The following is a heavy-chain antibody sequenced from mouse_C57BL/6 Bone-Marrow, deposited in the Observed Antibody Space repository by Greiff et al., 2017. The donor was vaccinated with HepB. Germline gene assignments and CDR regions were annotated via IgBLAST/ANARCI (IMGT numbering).Heavy chain of an antibody. CDR3: AGGGAWFAY. V-gene: IGHV2-2*01. J-gene: IGHJ3*01. CDR2: IWCGGST. Sequence: QVQLKESGPGLVQPSQSLSITCTVSGFSLTSYGVYWVRQSPGKGLEWLGVIWCGGSTDYNAAFISRLSISKDNSKSQVYCKMNSLQADDTARYYCAGGGAWFAYWGQGTLVTVSA. CDR1: GFSLTSYG.